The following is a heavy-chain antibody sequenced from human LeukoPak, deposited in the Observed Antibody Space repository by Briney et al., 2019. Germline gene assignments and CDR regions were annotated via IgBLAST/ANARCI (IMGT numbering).Heavy chain of an antibody. Sequence: GGSLRLSCAASGFTFSSYAMNWVRQAPGKGLEWVSTISGSGGSTYHADSVKGRFTISRDNSKNTLYLQMNSLRAEDTAVYYCARSVQNTAFDYWGQGTLVTVSS. D-gene: IGHD5-18*01. CDR2: ISGSGGST. CDR1: GFTFSSYA. CDR3: ARSVQNTAFDY. J-gene: IGHJ4*02. V-gene: IGHV3-23*01.